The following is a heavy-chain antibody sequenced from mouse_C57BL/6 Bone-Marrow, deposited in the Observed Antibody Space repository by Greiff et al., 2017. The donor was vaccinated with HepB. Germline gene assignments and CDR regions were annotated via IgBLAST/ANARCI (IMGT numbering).Heavy chain of an antibody. J-gene: IGHJ4*01. CDR1: GYTFTDYE. CDR2: IDPETGGT. CDR3: TSRYYYGSSYYAMDY. Sequence: VKLQQSGAELVRPGASVTLSCKASGYTFTDYEMHWVKQTPVHGLEWIGAIDPETGGTAYNQKFKGKAILTADKSSSTAYMELRSLTSEDSAVYYCTSRYYYGSSYYAMDYWGQGTSVTVSS. D-gene: IGHD1-1*01. V-gene: IGHV1-15*01.